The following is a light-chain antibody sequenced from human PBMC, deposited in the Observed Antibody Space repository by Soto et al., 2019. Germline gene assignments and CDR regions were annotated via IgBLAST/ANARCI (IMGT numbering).Light chain of an antibody. J-gene: IGKJ1*01. CDR3: KLSYTAPT. CDR2: AAS. V-gene: IGKV1-39*01. Sequence: DFQLTQSPSSLSASVGDRVTIACRAGQSIDIYLNWYQHKAGEASKLLISAASTLQSGVPSRFSCRGFAPAFALIISTLQPEAFATYYWKLSYTAPTFGQGTNVE. CDR1: QSIDIY.